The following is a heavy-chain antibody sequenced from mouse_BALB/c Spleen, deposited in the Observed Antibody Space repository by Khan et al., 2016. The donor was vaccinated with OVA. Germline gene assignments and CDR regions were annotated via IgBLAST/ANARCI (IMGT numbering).Heavy chain of an antibody. J-gene: IGHJ3*01. CDR2: IWSGGIT. V-gene: IGHV2-2*02. CDR1: GFSLTSYG. D-gene: IGHD2-4*01. CDR3: ARNYDYDEGLAY. Sequence: QMQLKESGPGLVQPSQSLSITCTVSGFSLTSYGVHWVRQSPGKGLEWLGMIWSGGITDYNAAFISRLTINKDNSKSQVFFKMNSLQTNDTAIYYCARNYDYDEGLAYWGQGTLVTVSA.